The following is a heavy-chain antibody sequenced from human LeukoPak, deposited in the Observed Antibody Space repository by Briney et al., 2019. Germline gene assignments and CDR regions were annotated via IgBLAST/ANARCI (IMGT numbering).Heavy chain of an antibody. CDR2: IKSDGSIT. CDR3: ARGYYYDSSACDY. D-gene: IGHD3-22*01. Sequence: PGGSLRLSCAASGFTFSSNWMHWVRHAPGKGLVWVSRIKSDGSITSYADSVKGRFTISRDNAKNTLYLQMYSLRAEDTAVYYCARGYYYDSSACDYWGQGTLVTVSS. J-gene: IGHJ4*02. V-gene: IGHV3-74*01. CDR1: GFTFSSNW.